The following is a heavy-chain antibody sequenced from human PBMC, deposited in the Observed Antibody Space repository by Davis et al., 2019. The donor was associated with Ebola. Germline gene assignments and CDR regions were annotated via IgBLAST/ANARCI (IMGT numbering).Heavy chain of an antibody. J-gene: IGHJ4*02. CDR2: INHSGST. V-gene: IGHV4-39*07. Sequence: SETLSLTCTVSGDSISSSTYYWSWIRQPPGKGLEWIGEINHSGSTNYNPSLKSRVTISVDTSKNQFSLKLSSVTAADTAVYYCARGRMYYYGSGSYYKYWGQGTLVTVSS. CDR3: ARGRMYYYGSGSYYKY. CDR1: GDSISSSTYY. D-gene: IGHD3-10*01.